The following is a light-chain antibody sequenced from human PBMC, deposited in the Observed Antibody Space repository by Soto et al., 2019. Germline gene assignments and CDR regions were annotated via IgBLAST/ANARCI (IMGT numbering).Light chain of an antibody. CDR2: GAS. Sequence: VLTQSPGTLSLSPGERATLSCRSSQSVSRNLAWYQQKPGQAPRLLIYGASTRATGISARFSGGGSGTEFTLSISSLQSEDFAVYYCQQYNNWPPSITFGQGTRLEIK. CDR3: QQYNNWPPSIT. V-gene: IGKV3-15*01. CDR1: QSVSRN. J-gene: IGKJ5*01.